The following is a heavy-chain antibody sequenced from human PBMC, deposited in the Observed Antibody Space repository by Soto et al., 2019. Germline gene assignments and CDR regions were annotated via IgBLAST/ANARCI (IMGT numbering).Heavy chain of an antibody. CDR3: VSPYCTTAACYLCLYGVEV. V-gene: IGHV3-30-3*01. Sequence: QVQLVEPGGGVVQPGRSLRLSCEASRFTFSACAMHWVRQAPGKGLEWVAVISSDGSKKYYAEPVRGRFTVSRDNSKNGLYLQMNSLRAEDTAVYHWVSPYCTTAACYLCLYGVEVWGQGTTVTVSS. D-gene: IGHD2-8*01. J-gene: IGHJ6*02. CDR1: RFTFSACA. CDR2: ISSDGSKK.